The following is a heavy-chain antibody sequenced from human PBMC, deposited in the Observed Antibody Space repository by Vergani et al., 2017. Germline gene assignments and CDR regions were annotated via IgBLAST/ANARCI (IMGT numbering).Heavy chain of an antibody. CDR1: GFTFSSYG. D-gene: IGHD3-22*01. CDR2: ISYDGSNK. CDR3: AKEGAPRHYYDSSGYYFFDI. J-gene: IGHJ3*02. Sequence: QVQLVESGGGVVQPGRSLRLSCAASGFTFSSYGMHWVRQAPGKGLEWVAVISYDGSNKYYADSVKGRFTISRDNSKNTLYLQMNSLRAEDTAVYYCAKEGAPRHYYDSSGYYFFDIWGQGTMVTVSS. V-gene: IGHV3-30*18.